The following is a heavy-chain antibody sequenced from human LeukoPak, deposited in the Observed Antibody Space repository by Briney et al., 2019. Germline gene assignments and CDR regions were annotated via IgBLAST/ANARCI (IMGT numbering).Heavy chain of an antibody. CDR1: GFTFSSYT. CDR3: ARDLVVVPAAIPGTY. V-gene: IGHV3-21*01. Sequence: PGGSLRLSCAASGFTFSSYTMNWVRQAPGKGLEWVSSISSSSSYIYYADSVKGRFTISRDNAKNPLYLQMNSLRAEDTAVYYCARDLVVVPAAIPGTYWGQGTLVTVSS. J-gene: IGHJ4*02. CDR2: ISSSSSYI. D-gene: IGHD2-2*02.